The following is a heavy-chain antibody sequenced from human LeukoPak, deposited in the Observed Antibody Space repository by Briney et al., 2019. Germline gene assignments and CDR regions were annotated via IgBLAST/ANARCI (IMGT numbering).Heavy chain of an antibody. CDR1: GGSISSGSYY. CDR2: IYTSGST. J-gene: IGHJ6*03. D-gene: IGHD6-19*01. V-gene: IGHV4-61*02. CDR3: ARGSSGWYTVYYYYYMDV. Sequence: SETLSLTCTVSGGSISSGSYYWSWIRQPAGKGLEWIGRIYTSGSTNYNPSLKSRVTISVDTSKNQFSLKLSSVTAADTAVYYCARGSSGWYTVYYYYYMDVWGKGTTVTISS.